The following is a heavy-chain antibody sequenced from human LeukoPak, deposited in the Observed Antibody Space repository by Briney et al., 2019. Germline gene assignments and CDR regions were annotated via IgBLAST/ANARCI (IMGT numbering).Heavy chain of an antibody. CDR1: GGSFSGYY. Sequence: PSETLSLTCAVYGGSFSGYYWSWIRQPPGKGLEWIGEINHSGSTNYNPSLKSRVTISVDTSKNQFSLKLGSVTAADTAVYYCATVVPAATYADWFDPWGQGTLVTVSS. CDR2: INHSGST. D-gene: IGHD2-2*01. V-gene: IGHV4-34*01. J-gene: IGHJ5*02. CDR3: ATVVPAATYADWFDP.